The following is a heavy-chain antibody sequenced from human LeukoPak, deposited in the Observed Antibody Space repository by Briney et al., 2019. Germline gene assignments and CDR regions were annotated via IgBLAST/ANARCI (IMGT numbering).Heavy chain of an antibody. CDR3: ALFEVVVGSTQDF. D-gene: IGHD2-15*01. CDR2: INHSGAT. J-gene: IGHJ4*02. Sequence: PSETLSLTCAVYGGSFSSYYWNWIRQPPGEGLEWIAEINHSGATNYNPSLKSRVTISVDRSKNQFSLKLSSVTAADTAVYYCALFEVVVGSTQDFWGQGTLVTVSS. V-gene: IGHV4-34*01. CDR1: GGSFSSYY.